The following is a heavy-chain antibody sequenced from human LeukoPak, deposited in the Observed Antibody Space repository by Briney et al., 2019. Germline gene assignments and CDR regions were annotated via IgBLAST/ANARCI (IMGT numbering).Heavy chain of an antibody. Sequence: GGSLRLSCAASGFTFSSSAMSWVRQAPGKGLEWVSAISNNGGYTYYADSVQGRFTISRDNSKSTLCLQMNSLRAEDTAVYYCAKDPGQQLDFRGQGTLVTVSS. CDR2: ISNNGGYT. CDR1: GFTFSSSA. J-gene: IGHJ4*02. V-gene: IGHV3-23*01. CDR3: AKDPGQQLDF. D-gene: IGHD6-13*01.